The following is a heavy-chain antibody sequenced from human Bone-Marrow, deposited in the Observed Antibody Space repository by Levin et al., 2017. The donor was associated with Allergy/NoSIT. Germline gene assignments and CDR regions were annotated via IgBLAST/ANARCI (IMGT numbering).Heavy chain of an antibody. CDR1: GYPFTTFW. J-gene: IGHJ4*01. D-gene: IGHD4-11*01. CDR2: IYPGDSNI. CDR3: ARVAAYSNDFDS. V-gene: IGHV5-51*01. Sequence: KGGESLKISCATSGYPFTTFWVGWVRQMPGKGLEWVGIIYPGDSNIAYSPSFEGRVTMSADRSISTAYLEWSTLRASDTATYYCARVAAYSNDFDSWGQGSLVSVSS.